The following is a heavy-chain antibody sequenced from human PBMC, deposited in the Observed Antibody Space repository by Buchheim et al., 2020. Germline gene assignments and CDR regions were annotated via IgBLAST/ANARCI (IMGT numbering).Heavy chain of an antibody. V-gene: IGHV1-3*01. CDR2: INAGNGNT. Sequence: QVQLVQSGAEVKKPGASVKVSCKASGYTFTSYAMHWVRQAPGQRLEWMGWINAGNGNTKYSQKFQGRFTITRDKSASPAYLELSSLRSEDTAVYYCARISGLRFLEWLPKNTYFDYWGQGTL. CDR1: GYTFTSYA. J-gene: IGHJ4*02. CDR3: ARISGLRFLEWLPKNTYFDY. D-gene: IGHD3-3*01.